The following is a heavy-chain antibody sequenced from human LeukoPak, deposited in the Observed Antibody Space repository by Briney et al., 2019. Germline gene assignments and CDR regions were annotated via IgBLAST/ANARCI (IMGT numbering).Heavy chain of an antibody. J-gene: IGHJ4*02. D-gene: IGHD3-10*01. CDR1: GFTFSSYG. CDR3: AKERLTMVRGVIIFGPLDY. Sequence: PGGSLRLSCAASGFTFSSYGMHWVRQAPGKGLEWVAVISYDGSNKYYADSVKGRFTISRDNSKNTLYLQMNSLRAEDTAVYYCAKERLTMVRGVIIFGPLDYWGQGTLVTVSS. V-gene: IGHV3-30*18. CDR2: ISYDGSNK.